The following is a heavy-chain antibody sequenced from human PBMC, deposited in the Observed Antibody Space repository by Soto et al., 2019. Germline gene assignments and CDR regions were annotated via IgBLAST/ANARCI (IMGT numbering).Heavy chain of an antibody. Sequence: ASVKVSCKASGYTFPGYYMQWVRQAPGHGLEWMGCINPNSGGTINAQKFQGRVTMTRDTSISTAYMELSRLRSDYTAVYSCATDCTSGVCNRLDYWGQGTLVTVSS. V-gene: IGHV1-2*02. D-gene: IGHD2-8*01. CDR2: INPNSGGT. CDR3: ATDCTSGVCNRLDY. J-gene: IGHJ4*02. CDR1: GYTFPGYY.